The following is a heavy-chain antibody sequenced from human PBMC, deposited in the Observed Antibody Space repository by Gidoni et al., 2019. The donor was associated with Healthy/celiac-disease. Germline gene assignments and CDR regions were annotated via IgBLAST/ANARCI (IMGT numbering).Heavy chain of an antibody. D-gene: IGHD3-3*01. V-gene: IGHV4-59*08. J-gene: IGHJ6*03. CDR2: IYYSGST. CDR3: ARRITIFGGNYYYYYMDV. Sequence: QVQLQESGPGLVKPSETLSLTCPLSGGPISSYYWSWIRQPPGKGLGWIGYIYYSGSTHYNPALKSRVTISVDTSKNQFSLKLSSVTAADTAVYYCARRITIFGGNYYYYYMDVWGKGTTVTVSS. CDR1: GGPISSYY.